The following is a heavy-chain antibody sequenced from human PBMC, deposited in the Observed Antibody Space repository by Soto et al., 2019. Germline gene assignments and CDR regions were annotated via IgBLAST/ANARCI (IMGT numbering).Heavy chain of an antibody. CDR1: GGSISISSYY. V-gene: IGHV4-39*01. CDR3: ARHRWFGELGGWLDP. D-gene: IGHD3-10*01. J-gene: IGHJ5*02. Sequence: QLQLQESGPRLVKPSETLSLTCAVSGGSISISSYYWGWIRQPPGKGLEWIGGIYYSGSTSYNQSLKSRVTISVDTSKNQFSLNLRSVTAADTAVYYCARHRWFGELGGWLDPWGQGTLVTVSS. CDR2: IYYSGST.